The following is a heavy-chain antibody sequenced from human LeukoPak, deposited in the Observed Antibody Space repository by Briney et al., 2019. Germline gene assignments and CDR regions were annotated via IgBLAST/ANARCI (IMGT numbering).Heavy chain of an antibody. V-gene: IGHV4-59*08. Sequence: SETLSLTCTVSGGSISSYYWSWIREPPGKGLEWIGYIYYSGSTNYNPSLKRRVTISVDTSKNQFSLKLSSVTAADTAVYYCARTITMVRGASPANPINWFDPWGQGTLVTVSS. CDR2: IYYSGST. CDR1: GGSISSYY. D-gene: IGHD3-10*01. J-gene: IGHJ5*02. CDR3: ARTITMVRGASPANPINWFDP.